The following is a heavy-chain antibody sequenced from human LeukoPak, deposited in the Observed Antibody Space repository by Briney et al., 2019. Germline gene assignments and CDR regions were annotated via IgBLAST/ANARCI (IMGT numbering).Heavy chain of an antibody. J-gene: IGHJ5*02. Sequence: GGSLRLSCAASGFTFSSYGMHWVRQAPGKGLEWVAFIRYDGSNKYYADSVKGRFTISRDNSKNTLYLQMNSLRAEDTAVYYCARYGGFRHVVVTAIVHPPRWFDPWGQGTLVTVSS. CDR1: GFTFSSYG. CDR3: ARYGGFRHVVVTAIVHPPRWFDP. D-gene: IGHD2-21*02. V-gene: IGHV3-30*02. CDR2: IRYDGSNK.